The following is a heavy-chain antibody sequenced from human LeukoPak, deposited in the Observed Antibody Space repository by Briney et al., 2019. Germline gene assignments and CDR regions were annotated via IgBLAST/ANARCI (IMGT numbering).Heavy chain of an antibody. J-gene: IGHJ3*02. CDR1: GGSLSSGDYY. Sequence: SETLSLTCTVSGGSLSSGDYYWSWIRQPPGKGLEWIGYIYYSGSTYHNPSLKSRVTISVDTSKNQFSLNLRSVTAADTAGYSCAREVVGPVAHAFDIWGHGTMVTASS. D-gene: IGHD2-2*01. V-gene: IGHV4-30-4*08. CDR2: IYYSGST. CDR3: AREVVGPVAHAFDI.